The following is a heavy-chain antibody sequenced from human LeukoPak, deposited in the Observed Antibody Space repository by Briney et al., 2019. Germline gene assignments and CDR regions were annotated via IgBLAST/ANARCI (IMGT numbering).Heavy chain of an antibody. CDR2: INGDGSET. Sequence: QSGGSLRLSCAASGFTFSSFWIYWVRHAPGKGLVWVSRINGDGSETIYADSVKGRFTISRDNAKNTVYLQMNGLRAVDTAVYYCARVRMGDDFNPFDYWGQGTLVTVSS. CDR3: ARVRMGDDFNPFDY. D-gene: IGHD3-16*01. CDR1: GFTFSSFW. J-gene: IGHJ4*02. V-gene: IGHV3-74*01.